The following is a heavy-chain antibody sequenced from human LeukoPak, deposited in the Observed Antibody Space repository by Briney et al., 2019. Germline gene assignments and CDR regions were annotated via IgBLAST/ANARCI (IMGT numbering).Heavy chain of an antibody. J-gene: IGHJ4*02. Sequence: EASVKVSCKPSGYTFTGYNINWVRQAPGQGLEWMGWMNPNSGDTNYAQNFQGRVTMTRDTSISTAYMELSSLRSDDTAVYFYLRGGGRSYCDYWGQGTPVTVSS. CDR3: LRGGGRSYCDY. CDR2: MNPNSGDT. D-gene: IGHD2-15*01. V-gene: IGHV1-2*02. CDR1: GYTFTGYN.